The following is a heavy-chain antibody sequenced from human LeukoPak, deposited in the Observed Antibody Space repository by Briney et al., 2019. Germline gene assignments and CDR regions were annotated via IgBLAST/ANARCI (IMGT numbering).Heavy chain of an antibody. D-gene: IGHD5-24*01. CDR3: AGEARWLQTHFDY. CDR1: GFTFSSYA. J-gene: IGHJ4*02. V-gene: IGHV3-30-3*01. Sequence: GGSLRLSCAASGFTFSSYAMHWVRQAPGKGLEWVAVISYDGSNKYYADSVKGRFTISRDNSKNTLYLQMNSLRAEDTAVYYCAGEARWLQTHFDYWGQGTLVTVSS. CDR2: ISYDGSNK.